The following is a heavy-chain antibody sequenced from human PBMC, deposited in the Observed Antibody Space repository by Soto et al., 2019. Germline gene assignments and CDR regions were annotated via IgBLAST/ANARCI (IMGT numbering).Heavy chain of an antibody. V-gene: IGHV4-59*08. CDR1: SSPIVTYF. CDR2: IYYSGST. Sequence: SETLSRTCTFHSSPIVTYFWSWIRQPPGKGLEWIGYIYYSGSTKYNPSLKSRVTISVDTSKNQFSLKLSFVTAADTAVYYCARTTTPHYYYYGMDVWGQGTTVTVS. CDR3: ARTTTPHYYYYGMDV. D-gene: IGHD4-17*01. J-gene: IGHJ6*02.